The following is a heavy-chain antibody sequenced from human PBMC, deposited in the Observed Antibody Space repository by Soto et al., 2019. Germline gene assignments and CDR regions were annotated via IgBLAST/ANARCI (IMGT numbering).Heavy chain of an antibody. D-gene: IGHD3-10*01. V-gene: IGHV4-30-4*01. Sequence: SETLSLTCTVSGGSISSGDYYWSWIRQPPGKGLEWIGYIYYSGSTYYNPSLKSRVTISVDTSKNQFSLKLSSVTAADTAVYYCARLLLWFGELSLDRDYYYYGMDVWGQGTTVTVSS. CDR1: GGSISSGDYY. CDR3: ARLLLWFGELSLDRDYYYYGMDV. J-gene: IGHJ6*02. CDR2: IYYSGST.